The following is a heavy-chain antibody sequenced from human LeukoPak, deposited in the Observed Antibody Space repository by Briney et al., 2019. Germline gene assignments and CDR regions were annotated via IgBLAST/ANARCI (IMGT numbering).Heavy chain of an antibody. CDR3: ARVSRGSYSSSWFDP. CDR2: IYTSGST. V-gene: IGHV4-4*07. D-gene: IGHD1-26*01. Sequence: SETLSLTCTVSGGSISSYYWSWIRQPAGKGLEWIGRIYTSGSTNYNPSLKSRVTMSVDASKNQFSLKLSSVTAADTAVYYCARVSRGSYSSSWFDPWGQGTLVTVSS. J-gene: IGHJ5*02. CDR1: GGSISSYY.